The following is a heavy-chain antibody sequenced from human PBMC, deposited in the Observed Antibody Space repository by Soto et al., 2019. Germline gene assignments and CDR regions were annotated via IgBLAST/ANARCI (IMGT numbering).Heavy chain of an antibody. CDR3: ARLNDYYYYGMDV. CDR1: GGTFSSYA. D-gene: IGHD1-1*01. J-gene: IGHJ6*02. Sequence: SVKVSCKASGGTFSSYAISWVRQAPGQGLEWMGGIIPIFGTANYAQKFQGRVTITADESTSTAYMELSSLRSEDTAVYYCARLNDYYYYGMDVWGQGTAVTVSS. V-gene: IGHV1-69*13. CDR2: IIPIFGTA.